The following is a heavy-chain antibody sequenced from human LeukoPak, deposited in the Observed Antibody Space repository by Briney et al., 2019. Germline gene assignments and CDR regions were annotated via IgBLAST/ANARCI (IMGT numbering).Heavy chain of an antibody. CDR1: GFTFSSYG. CDR3: ARASIAAAGYYFDY. J-gene: IGHJ4*02. D-gene: IGHD6-13*01. Sequence: GGSLRLSCAASGFTFSSYGMHWVRQAPGKGLEWVAVIWYDGSNKYYADSVKGRFTISRDNSKNTLYLQMNSLRAEDTAVYYCARASIAAAGYYFDYWGQGTLVTVSS. CDR2: IWYDGSNK. V-gene: IGHV3-33*01.